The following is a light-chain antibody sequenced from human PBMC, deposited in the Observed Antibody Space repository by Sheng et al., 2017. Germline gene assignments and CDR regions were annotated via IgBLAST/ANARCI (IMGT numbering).Light chain of an antibody. V-gene: IGKV1-39*01. CDR2: AAS. J-gene: IGKJ4*01. CDR1: QSISSY. Sequence: DIQMTQSPSSLSASVGDRVTITCRASQSISSYLNWYQQKPGKAPKLLIYAASSLQSGVPSRFSGSGSGTDFTLTISSLQPEDFANYYCQQSHSFPITFGGGTKVDMK. CDR3: QQSHSFPIT.